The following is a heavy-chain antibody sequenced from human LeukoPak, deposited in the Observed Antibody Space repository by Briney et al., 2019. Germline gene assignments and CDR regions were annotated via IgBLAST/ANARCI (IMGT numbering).Heavy chain of an antibody. J-gene: IGHJ4*02. V-gene: IGHV1-8*01. CDR3: ARYEYSSGSNFDY. Sequence: ASVKVSCKASGYTFTSYDINWVRQATGQGLEWMGWMNPNSGNTGYAQKFRGRVTMTRNTSISTAYMELSSLRSEDTAVYYCARYEYSSGSNFDYWGQGTLVTVSS. CDR2: MNPNSGNT. D-gene: IGHD6-19*01. CDR1: GYTFTSYD.